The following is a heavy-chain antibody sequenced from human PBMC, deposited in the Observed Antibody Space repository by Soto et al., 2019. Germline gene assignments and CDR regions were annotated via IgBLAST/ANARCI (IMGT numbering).Heavy chain of an antibody. CDR3: AKDFLEMATKGDAFDI. CDR2: ISGSGGST. D-gene: IGHD5-12*01. Sequence: GGSLRLSCAASGFTFSSYAMSWVRQAPGKGLEWVSAISGSGGSTYYADSVKGRFTISRDNSKNTLYLQMNSLRAEDTAVYYCAKDFLEMATKGDAFDIWGQGTMVTVSS. CDR1: GFTFSSYA. J-gene: IGHJ3*02. V-gene: IGHV3-23*01.